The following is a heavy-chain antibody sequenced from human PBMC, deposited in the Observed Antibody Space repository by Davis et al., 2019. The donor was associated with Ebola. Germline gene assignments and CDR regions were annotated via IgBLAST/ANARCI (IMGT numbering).Heavy chain of an antibody. CDR3: AHRRFLLTVSDVFDI. Sequence: SGPTLVTPTQTFTLICTFSVLSLRPSEVGVGSIRQPPGKALEWLALIYWDDDKRFSPSLKSRLTITKDTSKNQVILTMTNMDPVDTATYYCAHRRFLLTVSDVFDIWGQGTLVTVSS. CDR2: IYWDDDK. D-gene: IGHD2/OR15-2a*01. CDR1: VLSLRPSEVG. V-gene: IGHV2-5*02. J-gene: IGHJ3*02.